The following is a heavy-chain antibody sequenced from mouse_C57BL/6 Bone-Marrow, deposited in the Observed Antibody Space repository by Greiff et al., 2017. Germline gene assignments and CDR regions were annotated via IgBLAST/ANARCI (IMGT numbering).Heavy chain of an antibody. Sequence: QVQLQQPGAELVKPGASVTLSCKASGYTFTSYWMQWVKQRPGQGLEWIGEIDPSDSSTNYNRKFKGKATLTVDTSSSTAYMQLSSLTSEDSAVYYCGAVPVDYWGQGTTLTVSS. CDR1: GYTFTSYW. CDR2: IDPSDSST. J-gene: IGHJ2*01. V-gene: IGHV1-50*01. CDR3: GAVPVDY.